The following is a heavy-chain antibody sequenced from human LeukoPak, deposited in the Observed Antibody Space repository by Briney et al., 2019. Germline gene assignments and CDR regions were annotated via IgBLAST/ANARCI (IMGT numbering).Heavy chain of an antibody. CDR1: GGSFSGYY. CDR2: INHSGST. D-gene: IGHD1-26*01. CDR3: ARGCFVMGMVGATDDY. V-gene: IGHV4-34*01. Sequence: SETLSLTCAVYGGSFSGYYWSWLRQPPGKGLEWIGEINHSGSTNYNPSLKSRVTISVDTSKNQFSLKLSSVTAADTAVYYCARGCFVMGMVGATDDYWGQGTLVTVSS. J-gene: IGHJ4*02.